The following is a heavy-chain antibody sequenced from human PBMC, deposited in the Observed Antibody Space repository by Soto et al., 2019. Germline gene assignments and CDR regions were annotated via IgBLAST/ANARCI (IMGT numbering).Heavy chain of an antibody. J-gene: IGHJ5*02. CDR1: GYTFTGYY. V-gene: IGHV1-2*04. CDR2: INPNSGGT. CDR3: ARDGVGYSSSAGWFDP. Sequence: ASVKVSCKASGYTFTGYYMHWVRQAPGQGLEWMGWINPNSGGTNYAQKFQGWVTMTRDTSISTAYMELSRLRSDDTAVYYCARDGVGYSSSAGWFDPWGQGTLVTVSS. D-gene: IGHD6-6*01.